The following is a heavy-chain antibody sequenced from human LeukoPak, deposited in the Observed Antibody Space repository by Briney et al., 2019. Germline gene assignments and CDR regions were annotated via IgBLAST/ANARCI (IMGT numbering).Heavy chain of an antibody. CDR2: IYSGGTK. Sequence: SGGSLRLSCAVSGFTVNNYYMSWVRQAPGKGLEWVSIIYSGGTKYYADSVKGRFTISRDNSKNTQYLQMNSLRAEDTAVYYCAKHNIDYWGQGTLVTVSS. V-gene: IGHV3-53*01. CDR3: AKHNIDY. D-gene: IGHD1-1*01. CDR1: GFTVNNYY. J-gene: IGHJ4*02.